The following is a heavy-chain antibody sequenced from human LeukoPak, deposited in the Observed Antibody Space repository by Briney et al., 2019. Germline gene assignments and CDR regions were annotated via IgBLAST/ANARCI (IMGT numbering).Heavy chain of an antibody. V-gene: IGHV1-18*01. CDR3: ARDIQGPGTVRNYYYYMDV. Sequence: ASVKVSCKASGGTFSSYAISWVRQAPGQGLEWMGWISAYNGNTNYAQKLQGRVTMTTDTSTSTAYMELRSLRSDDTAVYYCARDIQGPGTVRNYYYYMDVWGKGTTVTVSS. CDR1: GGTFSSYA. D-gene: IGHD2-8*02. J-gene: IGHJ6*03. CDR2: ISAYNGNT.